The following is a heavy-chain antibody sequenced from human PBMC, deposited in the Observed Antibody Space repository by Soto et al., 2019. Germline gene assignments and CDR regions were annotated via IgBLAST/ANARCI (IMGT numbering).Heavy chain of an antibody. CDR1: GGSISSNLYY. V-gene: IGHV4-39*01. Sequence: PSETLSLTCTVSGGSISSNLYYWGWIRQPPGKGLEWIGSIYYSGSTYYNPSLKSRVTISLDTSKNQFSLKLSSVTAAETAVYYCARQVRCIGGSCYSIDYWGQGILVT. CDR2: IYYSGST. J-gene: IGHJ4*02. CDR3: ARQVRCIGGSCYSIDY. D-gene: IGHD2-15*01.